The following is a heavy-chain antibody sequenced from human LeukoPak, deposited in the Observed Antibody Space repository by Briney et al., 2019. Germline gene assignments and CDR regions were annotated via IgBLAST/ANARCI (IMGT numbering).Heavy chain of an antibody. D-gene: IGHD3-22*01. CDR2: IYYSGST. CDR1: GGSISSYY. V-gene: IGHV4-59*12. J-gene: IGHJ4*02. CDR3: ARKPIVNSAWYYFDY. Sequence: PSETLSFTCTVSGGSISSYYWSWIRQPPGKGLEWIGYIYYSGSTNYNPSLKSRVTMSVDTSKNQFSLEPSSVTAADTAVYYCARKPIVNSAWYYFDYWGQGTLVTVSS.